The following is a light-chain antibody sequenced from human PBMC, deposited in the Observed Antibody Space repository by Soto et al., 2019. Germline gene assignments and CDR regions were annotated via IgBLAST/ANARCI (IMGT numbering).Light chain of an antibody. Sequence: ETVLTQSPGTLSLSPGERVTLSCRASQRVGSDFLAWYQQKTGQAPRLLIYGASIRAASIPDRFSGSGSGTDFTLTISRLEPEDFAVFYCQQYGNSLAFGQGTKLEIK. V-gene: IGKV3-20*01. CDR2: GAS. J-gene: IGKJ2*01. CDR3: QQYGNSLA. CDR1: QRVGSDF.